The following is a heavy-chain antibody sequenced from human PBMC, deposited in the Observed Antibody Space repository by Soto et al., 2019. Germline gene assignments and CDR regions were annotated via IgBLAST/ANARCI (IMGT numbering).Heavy chain of an antibody. D-gene: IGHD2-2*01. CDR3: AREREVPADDWRGAAFDI. CDR1: GFTFSSYA. CDR2: ISYDGSNK. Sequence: QVQLVESGGGVVQPGRSLRLSCAASGFTFSSYAMHWVRQAPGKGLEWVAVISYDGSNKYYGGSVKGRFTISRDNSKNTMYMQMNSLRAEDTAVYYCAREREVPADDWRGAAFDIWGQGTMVTVSS. V-gene: IGHV3-30-3*01. J-gene: IGHJ3*02.